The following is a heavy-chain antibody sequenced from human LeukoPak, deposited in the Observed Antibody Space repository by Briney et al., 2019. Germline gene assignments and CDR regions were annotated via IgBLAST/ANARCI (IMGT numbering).Heavy chain of an antibody. J-gene: IGHJ4*02. D-gene: IGHD3-3*01. Sequence: GGSLRLSCAASGFTFSSYAMSWVRQAPGKGLEWVSSISGGGGSTYYADSVKGRFTISRDNSKSTLYLPMNSLRAEDTAVYYCAKGSRITIFGVVSYWGQGTLVTVSS. CDR2: ISGGGGST. CDR3: AKGSRITIFGVVSY. V-gene: IGHV3-23*01. CDR1: GFTFSSYA.